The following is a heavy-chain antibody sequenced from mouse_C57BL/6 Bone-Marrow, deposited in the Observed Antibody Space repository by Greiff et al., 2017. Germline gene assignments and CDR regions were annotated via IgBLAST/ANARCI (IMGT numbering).Heavy chain of an antibody. D-gene: IGHD2-3*01. CDR1: GYTFTSYG. V-gene: IGHV1-81*01. CDR3: ARSGWFFDY. J-gene: IGHJ2*01. CDR2: IYPRSGNT. Sequence: QVQLQQSGAELARPGASVKLSCKASGYTFTSYGISWVKQRTGQGLEWIGEIYPRSGNTYYNEKFKGKATLTADKSSSTAYMELRSLPSDDSAVYFCARSGWFFDYWGQGTTLTVSS.